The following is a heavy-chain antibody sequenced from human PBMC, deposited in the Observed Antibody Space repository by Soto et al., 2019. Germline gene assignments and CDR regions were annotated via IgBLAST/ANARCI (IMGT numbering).Heavy chain of an antibody. D-gene: IGHD2-2*01. V-gene: IGHV2-5*01. CDR1: GFSLSTSGVG. J-gene: IGHJ5*02. CDR2: IYWNDDK. CDR3: AHERVCSSTSCYLQPWFDP. Sequence: ESGPTLVNPTQTLTLTCTFSGFSLSTSGVGVGWIRQPPGKALEWLALIYWNDDKRYSPSLKSRLTITKDTSKNQVVLTMTNMEPVDTATYYCAHERVCSSTSCYLQPWFDPWGQGTLVTVSS.